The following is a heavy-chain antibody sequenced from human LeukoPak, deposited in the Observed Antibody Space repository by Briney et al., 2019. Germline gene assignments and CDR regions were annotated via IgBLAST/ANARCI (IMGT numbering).Heavy chain of an antibody. J-gene: IGHJ4*02. CDR1: GYTFTSYY. D-gene: IGHD6-19*01. V-gene: IGHV1-46*01. CDR2: INPSGGST. Sequence: ASVKVSCKASGYTFTSYYMHWVRQAPGQGLEWMGIINPSGGSTSYAQKFQGRVTMTRDTSTSTVYMELSSLRSEDTAVYYCARENAGSSGWRPWYYFDYWGQGTLVTVSS. CDR3: ARENAGSSGWRPWYYFDY.